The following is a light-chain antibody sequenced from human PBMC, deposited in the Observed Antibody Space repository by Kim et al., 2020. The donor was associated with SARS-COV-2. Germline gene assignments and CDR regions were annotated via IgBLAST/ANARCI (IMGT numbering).Light chain of an antibody. Sequence: AREGATHPCRASQSIGIRLAWDQQTRDQATRLLIYDAAIRATGIPDRCSGSGSGTDFTLTIGGLDAEDFGVDFCQQHSKWPAAPSFGGGAKVDIK. CDR3: QQHSKWPAAPS. CDR2: DAA. J-gene: IGKJ4*01. V-gene: IGKV3-11*01. CDR1: QSIGIR.